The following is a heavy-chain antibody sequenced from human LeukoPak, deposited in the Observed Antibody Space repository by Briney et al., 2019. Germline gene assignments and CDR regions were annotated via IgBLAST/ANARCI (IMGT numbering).Heavy chain of an antibody. D-gene: IGHD1-7*01. CDR2: IYPGDSDT. Sequence: GESLKISCKGSGYSFTSSWIGWVRQMPGKGLEWMGIIYPGDSDTKYSPSFQGQVTISADKSISTAYLQWCSLKASDTAMYYCARSYNWNYRRFDPWGQGTLVTVSS. CDR1: GYSFTSSW. J-gene: IGHJ5*02. CDR3: ARSYNWNYRRFDP. V-gene: IGHV5-51*01.